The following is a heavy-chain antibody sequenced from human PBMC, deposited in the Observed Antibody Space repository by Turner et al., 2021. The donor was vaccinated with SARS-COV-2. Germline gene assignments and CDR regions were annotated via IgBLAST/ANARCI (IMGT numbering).Heavy chain of an antibody. D-gene: IGHD5-18*01. CDR1: GFIFNWNW. CDR3: ARDREGGNTPREFDY. V-gene: IGHV3-7*01. J-gene: IGHJ4*02. CDR2: ISKDGSEK. Sequence: EVQLVASGGDLVQPGGSLRLSCAASGFIFNWNWMTWVRQAPGKGLEWVADISKDGSEKYYLDSVKGRFTISRDNTKSSLYLQMNSLRVEDTAIYYCARDREGGNTPREFDYWGQGTLVTVSS.